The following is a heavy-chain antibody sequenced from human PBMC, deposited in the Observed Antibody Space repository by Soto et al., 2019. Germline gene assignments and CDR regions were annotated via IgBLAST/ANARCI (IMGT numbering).Heavy chain of an antibody. CDR2: INVPFGTA. CDR3: AAERITVAGSVYYFYF. Sequence: QVQLVQSGAEVKRPGSSVKVSCQASGASFRTYAVTWGRQAPGQGLEWMGGINVPFGTANYAQQFQGRVTITADESTSTAYLYLRSLRSEDAAVYYCAAERITVAGSVYYFYFWGQGTPVTVSS. CDR1: GASFRTYA. V-gene: IGHV1-69*01. D-gene: IGHD6-19*01. J-gene: IGHJ4*02.